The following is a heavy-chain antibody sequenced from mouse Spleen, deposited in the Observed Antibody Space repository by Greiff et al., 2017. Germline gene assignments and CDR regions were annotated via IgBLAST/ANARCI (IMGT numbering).Heavy chain of an antibody. CDR2: IHPTSGST. D-gene: IGHD2-5*01. J-gene: IGHJ4*01. V-gene: IGHV1-64*01. Sequence: QVQLQQPGAELVKPGASVKLSCKASGYTFTSYWMHWVKQRPGQGLEWIGMIHPTSGSTNYNEKFKGKATLTVDKSSSTAYMQLSSLTSEDSAVYFCASDYESNDYYAMDYWGQGTSVTVSS. CDR1: GYTFTSYW. CDR3: ASDYESNDYYAMDY.